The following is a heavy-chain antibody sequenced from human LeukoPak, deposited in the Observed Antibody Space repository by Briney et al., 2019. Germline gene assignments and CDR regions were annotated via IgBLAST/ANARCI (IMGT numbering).Heavy chain of an antibody. CDR3: ARGLGVLWQVTGYRGRSRFDP. CDR1: GGSFSGYY. V-gene: IGHV4-34*01. Sequence: SETLSLTCAVYGGSFSGYYWSWIRQPPGKGLEWIGEINHSGSTNYNPSLKSRVTISVDTSKNQFSLKLSSVTAADTAVYYCARGLGVLWQVTGYRGRSRFDPWGQGTLVTVSS. CDR2: INHSGST. J-gene: IGHJ5*02. D-gene: IGHD5-18*01.